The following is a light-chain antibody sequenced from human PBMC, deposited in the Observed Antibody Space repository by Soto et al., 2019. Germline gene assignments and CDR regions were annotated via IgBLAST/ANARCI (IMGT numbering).Light chain of an antibody. CDR2: VAS. CDR3: QQYDNLPIT. J-gene: IGKJ5*01. CDR1: QDISNH. V-gene: IGKV1-33*01. Sequence: DIQMTQSPSSLSASVGDRVTITCQASQDISNHLNWYQQKPGKAPKLLIHVASNLETGVPSRFSGSGSGTDFTFTIRSLQPEDIATYYCQQYDNLPITFGQGTRLEIK.